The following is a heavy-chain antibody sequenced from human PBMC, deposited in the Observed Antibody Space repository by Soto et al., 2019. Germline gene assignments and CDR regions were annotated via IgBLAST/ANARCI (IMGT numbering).Heavy chain of an antibody. CDR2: TYYRSKWYN. Sequence: PSQTLSLTCAISGDSVSSNSATWNWIRQSPSRGLEWLGRTYYRSKWYNEFAESVKGRITINPDTPKNQFSLHLNSVTLEDTAVYYCGRAGGYRMGMDVWGQGTTVTVSS. V-gene: IGHV6-1*01. CDR3: GRAGGYRMGMDV. J-gene: IGHJ6*02. CDR1: GDSVSSNSAT. D-gene: IGHD2-2*03.